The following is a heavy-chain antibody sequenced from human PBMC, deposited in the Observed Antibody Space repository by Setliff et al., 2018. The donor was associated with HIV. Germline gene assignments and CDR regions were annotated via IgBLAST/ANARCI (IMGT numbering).Heavy chain of an antibody. CDR3: ARDAYYDFWSGYSVNWFDP. Sequence: GGSLRLSCAASGFIFSNFAMHWVRQSPGKGLEWVAVISYHGSDKYYAESGKGRFTLSRDNSKKTVYLQMNSLTVEDTAVYYCARDAYYDFWSGYSVNWFDPWGQGTLVTVSS. CDR2: ISYHGSDK. J-gene: IGHJ5*02. CDR1: GFIFSNFA. D-gene: IGHD3-3*01. V-gene: IGHV3-30*04.